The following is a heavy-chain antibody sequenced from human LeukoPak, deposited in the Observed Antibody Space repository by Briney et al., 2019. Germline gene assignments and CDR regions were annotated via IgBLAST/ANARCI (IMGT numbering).Heavy chain of an antibody. Sequence: SQTLSLTCTVSGGSISSGGYYWSWIRQPPGKGLEWIGEINHSGSTNYNPSLNSRVTISVDTSKNQFSLKLSSVTAADTAVYYCARRGRGSTPSRGSYYGSGSYYTGTNWFDPWGQGTLVTVSS. D-gene: IGHD3-10*01. V-gene: IGHV4-30-2*01. CDR2: INHSGST. CDR3: ARRGRGSTPSRGSYYGSGSYYTGTNWFDP. J-gene: IGHJ5*02. CDR1: GGSISSGGYY.